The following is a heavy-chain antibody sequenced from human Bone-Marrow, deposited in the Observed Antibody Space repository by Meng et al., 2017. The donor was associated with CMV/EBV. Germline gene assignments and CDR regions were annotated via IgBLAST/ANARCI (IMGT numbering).Heavy chain of an antibody. CDR2: ISSSSSYI. J-gene: IGHJ4*02. CDR3: ARRYSSSPYSYYFDY. CDR1: GFPFSSFG. D-gene: IGHD6-6*01. Sequence: SGFPFSSFGMPWVRQAPGKGLAWVSSISSSSSYIYYADSVKGRFTISGDNAKNSLYLQMNSLRAEDTAVYYCARRYSSSPYSYYFDYWGQGTLVTVSS. V-gene: IGHV3-21*01.